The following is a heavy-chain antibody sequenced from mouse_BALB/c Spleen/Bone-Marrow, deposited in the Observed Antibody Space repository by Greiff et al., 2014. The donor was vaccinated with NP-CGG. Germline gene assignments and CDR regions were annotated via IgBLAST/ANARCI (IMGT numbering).Heavy chain of an antibody. Sequence: EVMLVESGGGLVKPGGSLKLSCAASGFTFSSYGMSWVRQTPEKRLEWVATISGGGSYTYFSDSVKGRFTIFRDNAKNNLNLQMSSLRSEDTALYYCARSFGSSYWYFDVWGAGTTVTVSS. CDR3: ARSFGSSYWYFDV. V-gene: IGHV5-9-2*01. CDR1: GFTFSSYG. D-gene: IGHD1-1*01. J-gene: IGHJ1*01. CDR2: ISGGGSYT.